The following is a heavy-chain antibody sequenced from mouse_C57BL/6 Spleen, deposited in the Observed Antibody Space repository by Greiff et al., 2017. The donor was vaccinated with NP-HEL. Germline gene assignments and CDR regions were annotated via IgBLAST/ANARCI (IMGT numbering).Heavy chain of an antibody. CDR1: GYTFTSYW. J-gene: IGHJ3*01. CDR3: ARGGGNYPLAY. D-gene: IGHD2-1*01. CDR2: IDPSDSYT. Sequence: QVQLKESGAELVMPGASVKLSCKASGYTFTSYWMHWVKQRPGQGLEWIGEIDPSDSYTNYNQKFKGKSTLTVDKPSSTAYMQLSSLTSEDSAVYYCARGGGNYPLAYWGQGTLVTVSA. V-gene: IGHV1-69*01.